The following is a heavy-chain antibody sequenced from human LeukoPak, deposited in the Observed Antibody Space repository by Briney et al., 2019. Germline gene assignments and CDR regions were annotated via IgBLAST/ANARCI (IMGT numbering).Heavy chain of an antibody. CDR2: INPNSGGT. CDR3: ARDLGAARSNYGMDV. V-gene: IGHV1-2*04. D-gene: IGHD6-6*01. CDR1: GYTFIGYY. Sequence: LRASVKVSCKASGYTFIGYYIHRVRQAPGQGLEWMGWINPNSGGTKYAQKFQGWVTMTRDTSVSTAYMELSSLKSDDTAVYYCARDLGAARSNYGMDVWGQGTTVTVSS. J-gene: IGHJ6*02.